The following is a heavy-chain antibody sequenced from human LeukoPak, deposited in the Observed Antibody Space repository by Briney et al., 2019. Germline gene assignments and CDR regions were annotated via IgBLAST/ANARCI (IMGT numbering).Heavy chain of an antibody. J-gene: IGHJ4*02. D-gene: IGHD1-26*01. CDR3: ASSAVGADFDY. CDR2: IYSGGST. CDR1: GFPFSSNY. V-gene: IGHV3-53*01. Sequence: PGGSLRLSCAASGFPFSSNYMSWVRQAPGKGLEWVSVIYSGGSTYYADSVKGRFTISRDNSKNTLYLQMNSLRAEDTAVYYCASSAVGADFDYWGQGTLVTVSS.